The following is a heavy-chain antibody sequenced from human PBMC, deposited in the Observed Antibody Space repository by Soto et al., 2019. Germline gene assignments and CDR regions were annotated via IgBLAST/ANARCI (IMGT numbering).Heavy chain of an antibody. Sequence: QVQLVQSGAEEKKPGASVKVSCKASGYTFTSYAMHWVRQAPGQRLEWMGWINAGNGNTKYSQKFQGRVTITRDTSASTDYMELSSLRSEDTAVYYCARSIVVGTALDYWGQGTLVTVSS. J-gene: IGHJ4*02. V-gene: IGHV1-3*05. CDR3: ARSIVVGTALDY. D-gene: IGHD2-21*02. CDR2: INAGNGNT. CDR1: GYTFTSYA.